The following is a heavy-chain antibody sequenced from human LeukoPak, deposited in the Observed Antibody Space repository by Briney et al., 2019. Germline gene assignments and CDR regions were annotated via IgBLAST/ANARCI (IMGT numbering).Heavy chain of an antibody. CDR1: GYTLTELS. D-gene: IGHD4-17*01. CDR3: ATAYGDYVDY. CDR2: FDPEDGET. Sequence: ASVKVSCKVSGYTLTELSMHWVRQAPGEGLEWMRGFDPEDGETIYAQKFQGRVTMTEDTSTDTAYMELSSLRSEDTAVYYCATAYGDYVDYWGQGTLVTVSS. J-gene: IGHJ4*02. V-gene: IGHV1-24*01.